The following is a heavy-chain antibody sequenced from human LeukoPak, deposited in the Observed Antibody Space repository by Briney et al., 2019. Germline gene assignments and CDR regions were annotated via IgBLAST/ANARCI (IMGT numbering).Heavy chain of an antibody. CDR2: LSGSGGSA. CDR1: GFTFSNYA. Sequence: GGSLRISCAASGFTFSNYAMTWVRQAPGKGLEWVSALSGSGGSAYYADSVKGRFTISRDNSKNTLYLQMNSLRAEDTAVYYCAKINMYYYDSSGYYDYWGQGTLVTVSS. CDR3: AKINMYYYDSSGYYDY. V-gene: IGHV3-23*01. J-gene: IGHJ4*02. D-gene: IGHD3-22*01.